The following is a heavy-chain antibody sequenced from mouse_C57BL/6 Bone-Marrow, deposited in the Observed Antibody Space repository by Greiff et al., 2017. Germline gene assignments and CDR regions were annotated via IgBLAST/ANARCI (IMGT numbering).Heavy chain of an antibody. CDR2: INPSSGYT. Sequence: VQLKESGAELARPGASVKMSCKASGYTFTSYTMHWVKQRPGQGLEWIGYINPSSGYTKYNQKFKDKATLTADKSSSTAYMQLSSLTSEDSAVYYCARGRLRRVFDYWGQGTTLTVSS. V-gene: IGHV1-4*01. CDR1: GYTFTSYT. CDR3: ARGRLRRVFDY. J-gene: IGHJ2*01. D-gene: IGHD2-4*01.